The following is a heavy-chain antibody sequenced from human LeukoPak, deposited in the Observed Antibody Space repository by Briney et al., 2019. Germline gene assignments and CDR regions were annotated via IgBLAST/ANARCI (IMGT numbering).Heavy chain of an antibody. V-gene: IGHV3-66*01. Sequence: GGSLRLSCAASGFTVSSNYMSWVRQAPGKGLEWVSFIYSGGSTYYADSVKGRFTISRDNSKNTLYLQMNSLRAEDTAVYHCARYLRDYGDYYHYGMGVWGQGTTVTVSS. CDR2: IYSGGST. CDR1: GFTVSSNY. CDR3: ARYLRDYGDYYHYGMGV. D-gene: IGHD4-17*01. J-gene: IGHJ6*02.